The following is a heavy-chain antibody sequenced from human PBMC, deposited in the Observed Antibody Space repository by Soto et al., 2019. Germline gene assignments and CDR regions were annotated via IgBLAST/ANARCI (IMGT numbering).Heavy chain of an antibody. CDR2: IYYSGST. Sequence: QVQLQESGPGLVKPSETLSLTCTVSGGSISSYYWSWIRQPPGKVLEWIGYIYYSGSTNYHPSLYSRITISVDTSKNHFFLKRSSGTAAATAVYYCARAGVTGTIGLYYSFGMDVRGQGTTVTVSS. CDR3: ARAGVTGTIGLYYSFGMDV. J-gene: IGHJ6*02. V-gene: IGHV4-59*01. D-gene: IGHD1-7*01. CDR1: GGSISSYY.